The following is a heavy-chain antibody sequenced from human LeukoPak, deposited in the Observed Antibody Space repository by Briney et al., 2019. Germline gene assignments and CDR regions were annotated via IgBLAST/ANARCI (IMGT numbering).Heavy chain of an antibody. CDR1: GYSFTSYW. CDR2: IYPGDSDT. V-gene: IGHV5-51*01. CDR3: ARGGDYYDSSGYAFDI. D-gene: IGHD3-22*01. J-gene: IGHJ3*02. Sequence: GESLKISCKGSGYSFTSYWIGRVRQMPGKGLEWMGIIYPGDSDTRYSPSFQGQVTISADKSISTAYLQRSSLKASDTAMYYCARGGDYYDSSGYAFDIWGQGTMVTVSS.